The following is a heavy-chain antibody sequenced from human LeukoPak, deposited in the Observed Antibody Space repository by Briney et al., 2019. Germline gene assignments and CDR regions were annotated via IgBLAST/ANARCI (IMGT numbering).Heavy chain of an antibody. J-gene: IGHJ3*02. CDR2: ISGSGSVS. CDR3: ARDGGFGFLAAFDI. V-gene: IGHV3-48*02. D-gene: IGHD3-10*01. CDR1: GFTFSSYS. Sequence: PGGSLRLSCAASGFTFSSYSMNWVGQAPGKGLEWISYISGSGSVSYYEDSVKGRFTISRDNAKNSLYLQMNSLRDEDTALYYCARDGGFGFLAAFDIWGQGPMVTDSS.